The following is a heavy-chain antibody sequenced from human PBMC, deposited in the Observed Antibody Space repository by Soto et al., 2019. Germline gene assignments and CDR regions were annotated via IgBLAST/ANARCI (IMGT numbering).Heavy chain of an antibody. J-gene: IGHJ4*02. D-gene: IGHD3-22*01. CDR1: GYTFTSYY. CDR2: INPSGGST. V-gene: IGHV1-46*01. CDR3: ARDAFSAYYDSSGYYSGY. Sequence: ASVKVSCKASGYTFTSYYMHWLRQAPGQGLEWMGIINPSGGSTSYAQKFQGRVTMTRDTSTSTVYMELSSLRSEDTAVYYCARDAFSAYYDSSGYYSGYWGQGALVTVSS.